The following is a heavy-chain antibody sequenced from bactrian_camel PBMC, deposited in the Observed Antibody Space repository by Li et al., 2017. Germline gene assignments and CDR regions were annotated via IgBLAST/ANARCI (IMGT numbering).Heavy chain of an antibody. CDR1: GFGFSGYD. CDR2: IYSDGSNS. Sequence: DVQLVESGGGLVQPGGSLRLSCAASGFGFSGYDIAWVRQAPGKGLEWVSSIYSDGSNSYYADSVKGRFTISRDNAKNTLYLQMNSLKSEDTALYYCAFSKYCTGGYCYTRGGPDFGYWGQGTQVTVSS. V-gene: IGHV3S11*01. D-gene: IGHD2*01. CDR3: AFSKYCTGGYCYTRGGPDFGY. J-gene: IGHJ6*01.